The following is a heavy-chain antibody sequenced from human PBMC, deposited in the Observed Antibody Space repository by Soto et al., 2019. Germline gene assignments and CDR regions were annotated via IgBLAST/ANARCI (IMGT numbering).Heavy chain of an antibody. CDR3: ARDRPYNWKYVDY. V-gene: IGHV1-18*01. D-gene: IGHD1-20*01. CDR1: GYIFTSFG. Sequence: QVQLVQSGTEVKRPGASVKVSCKASGYIFTSFGISWVRQAPGQGLEWMGWISAYNGDTKYAQKFQGRAPMTTDTSTSTAYMELRSLRSDDTAVYYCARDRPYNWKYVDYWCQGTLVTVSS. J-gene: IGHJ4*02. CDR2: ISAYNGDT.